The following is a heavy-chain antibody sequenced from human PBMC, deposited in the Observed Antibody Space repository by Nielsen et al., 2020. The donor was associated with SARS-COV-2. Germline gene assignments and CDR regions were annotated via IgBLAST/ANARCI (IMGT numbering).Heavy chain of an antibody. V-gene: IGHV1-69*06. CDR3: ASNYCSGGSCYSEGPVFDP. D-gene: IGHD2-15*01. J-gene: IGHJ5*02. CDR2: IIPIFGTA. Sequence: SVKVSCKASGGTFSSYAISWVRQAPGQGLEWMGGIIPIFGTANYAQKFQGRVTITADKSTSTAYMELSSLRSEDTAVYYCASNYCSGGSCYSEGPVFDPWGQGTLVTVSS. CDR1: GGTFSSYA.